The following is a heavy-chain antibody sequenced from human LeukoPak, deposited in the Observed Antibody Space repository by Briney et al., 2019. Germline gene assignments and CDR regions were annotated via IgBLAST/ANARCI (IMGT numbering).Heavy chain of an antibody. Sequence: PGGSLRLSCAAAGFSFSSYWMHWVRQAPGKGLVWVSRINSDGGDTSYADSVKGRLTISRDNAKNTLYLQMNSLGVEDTAVYYCEKGCKSSSCYGNWGQGTLVSVSS. D-gene: IGHD2-2*01. J-gene: IGHJ4*02. CDR3: EKGCKSSSCYGN. CDR2: INSDGGDT. CDR1: GFSFSSYW. V-gene: IGHV3-74*01.